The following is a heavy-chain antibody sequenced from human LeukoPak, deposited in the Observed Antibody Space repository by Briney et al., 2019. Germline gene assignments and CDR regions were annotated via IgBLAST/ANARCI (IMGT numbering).Heavy chain of an antibody. Sequence: GGSLRLSCAASGFTFSSYEMNWARHAQGKGLEWVSYISSSGSTIYYADSVKGRFTISRDNAKNSLYLQMNSLRADDTAVYYCAELVITMIGGVWGKGTTVTISS. V-gene: IGHV3-48*03. CDR1: GFTFSSYE. CDR3: AELVITMIGGV. D-gene: IGHD3-10*02. CDR2: ISSSGSTI. J-gene: IGHJ6*04.